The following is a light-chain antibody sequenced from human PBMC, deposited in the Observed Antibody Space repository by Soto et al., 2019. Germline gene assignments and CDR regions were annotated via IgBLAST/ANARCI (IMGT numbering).Light chain of an antibody. Sequence: EIVLTQSPATLSLSPGERATLSCGASQSVRSSYLAWYQQKPGLAPRLLIYATSSRATGIPDRFSGGGSGTDFTLTISSLQSEDFAVYYCQQYNNWPPWTFGQGTKVDIK. CDR2: ATS. J-gene: IGKJ1*01. V-gene: IGKV3D-20*01. CDR3: QQYNNWPPWT. CDR1: QSVRSSY.